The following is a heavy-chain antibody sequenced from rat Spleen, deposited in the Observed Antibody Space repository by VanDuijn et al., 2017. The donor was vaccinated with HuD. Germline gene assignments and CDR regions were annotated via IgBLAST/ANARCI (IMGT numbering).Heavy chain of an antibody. V-gene: IGHV5-20*01. CDR3: TTGPGAYSGSEDFDY. J-gene: IGHJ3*01. CDR2: IGFGNDNT. D-gene: IGHD1-1*01. CDR1: GFTFSDYG. Sequence: EVQLVESGGGLVQPGRSLKLSCAASGFTFSDYGMAWVRQAPTKGLEWVASIGFGNDNTYYRDSVKGRFTISRDNAKSSLYLQMDSLRSEDTATYYCTTGPGAYSGSEDFDYWGQGTLVTVSS.